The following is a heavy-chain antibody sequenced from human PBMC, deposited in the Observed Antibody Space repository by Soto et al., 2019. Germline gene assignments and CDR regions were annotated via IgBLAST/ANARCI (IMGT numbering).Heavy chain of an antibody. CDR3: TRIYCSSTTCSNFDY. J-gene: IGHJ4*02. V-gene: IGHV3-74*01. CDR2: INPDGGEP. Sequence: EVQLVESGGGLVQPGGSLRLSCAASGFTFSTYSMHWVRQAPGKGLVWVSRINPDGGEPTYAGSVKGRFTISRDNAKNTLYLQMNSLSAEDTAVYYCTRIYCSSTTCSNFDYWGRGTLVTVSS. CDR1: GFTFSTYS. D-gene: IGHD2-2*01.